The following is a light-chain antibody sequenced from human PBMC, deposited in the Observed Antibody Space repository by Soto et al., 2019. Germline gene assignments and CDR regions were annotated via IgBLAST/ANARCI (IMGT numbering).Light chain of an antibody. CDR3: SSSTSSDTLL. V-gene: IGLV2-14*01. Sequence: QSALTQPASVSGSPGQSITISCTGTSRDVGGYNYVSWYQQHPGKAPKLMIYEVSNRPSGVSNRFSGSKYGNTASLTISGLQAEDEADYYCSSSTSSDTLLFGGGTKLTVL. CDR2: EVS. J-gene: IGLJ2*01. CDR1: SRDVGGYNY.